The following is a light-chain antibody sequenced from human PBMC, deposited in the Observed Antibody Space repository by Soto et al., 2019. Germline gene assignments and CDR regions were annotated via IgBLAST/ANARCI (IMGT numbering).Light chain of an antibody. Sequence: QSVLTQPPSVSGAPGQRVTISCTGSSSNIGAGYDVHWYQQLPGTAPKLLIYGISNRPSGVPDRFSGSKSGTSASLAITGLQAEDEADYYCQSYDSSLNGVIFGGGTKLTVL. CDR1: SSNIGAGYD. V-gene: IGLV1-40*01. CDR2: GIS. CDR3: QSYDSSLNGVI. J-gene: IGLJ2*01.